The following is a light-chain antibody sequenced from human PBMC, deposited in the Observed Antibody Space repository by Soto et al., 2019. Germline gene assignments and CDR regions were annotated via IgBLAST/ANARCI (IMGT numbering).Light chain of an antibody. CDR3: QKYNRAPYT. V-gene: IGKV1-39*01. Sequence: DIQMTQSPSSLSASVGDRVTITCRASQSISSYLNWYQQKPGKAPKLLIYAASSLQSGVPSRFSGSGSGTDFTLTISSLQPEDVATYYCQKYNRAPYTFGQGTKVEIK. J-gene: IGKJ2*01. CDR2: AAS. CDR1: QSISSY.